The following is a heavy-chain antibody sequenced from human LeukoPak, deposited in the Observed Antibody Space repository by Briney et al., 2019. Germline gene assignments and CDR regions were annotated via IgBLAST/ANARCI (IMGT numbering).Heavy chain of an antibody. CDR3: ASGYLSGQLVRDY. J-gene: IGHJ4*02. D-gene: IGHD6-13*01. V-gene: IGHV3-21*01. Sequence: GGSLRLSCAASGFTFSSYSMNWVRQAPGKGLEWVSSISSSSSYIYYADSVKGRFTISRDNAKNSLYLQMNSLRAEDRAVYYCASGYLSGQLVRDYWGQGTLVTVSS. CDR2: ISSSSSYI. CDR1: GFTFSSYS.